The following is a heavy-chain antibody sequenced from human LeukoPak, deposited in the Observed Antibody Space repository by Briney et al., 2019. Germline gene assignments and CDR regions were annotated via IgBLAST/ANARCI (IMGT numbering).Heavy chain of an antibody. J-gene: IGHJ4*02. Sequence: GGSLRLSCAASGFTFSSYGMNWVREAPGKGLEWVAFIRYDGSNKYYADSVKGRFTISRDNSKNRLYLQVNSRRDEDTAVYYCATRGGAWDQGTLVTVSS. CDR1: GFTFSSYG. V-gene: IGHV3-30*02. D-gene: IGHD3-16*01. CDR2: IRYDGSNK. CDR3: ATRGGA.